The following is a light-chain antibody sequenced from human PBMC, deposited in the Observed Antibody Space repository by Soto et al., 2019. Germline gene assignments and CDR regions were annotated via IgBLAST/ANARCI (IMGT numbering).Light chain of an antibody. CDR2: KAS. Sequence: DIQMTQSPPTLSASVGDRVTITCRASQSISSWLAWYQQKPGKAPKLLIYKASSLESGVPSRFSGSGSGTEFTLTISRLQPDDFATYYCQQYNSYSTFGQGTKLEIK. CDR3: QQYNSYST. CDR1: QSISSW. J-gene: IGKJ2*01. V-gene: IGKV1-5*03.